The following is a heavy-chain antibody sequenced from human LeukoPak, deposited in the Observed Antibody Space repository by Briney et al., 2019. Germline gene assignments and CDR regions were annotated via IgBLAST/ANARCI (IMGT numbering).Heavy chain of an antibody. CDR1: GGSISSSSYY. D-gene: IGHD3-22*01. Sequence: SETLSLTCTVSGGSISSSSYYWGWIRQPPGKGLEWIGSIYYSGSTYYNPSLKSRVTISVDTSKNQFSLKLSSVTAADTAVYYCAGEMGYDSSGYYGRGPVYFDYWGQGTLVTVSS. J-gene: IGHJ4*02. CDR2: IYYSGST. CDR3: AGEMGYDSSGYYGRGPVYFDY. V-gene: IGHV4-39*01.